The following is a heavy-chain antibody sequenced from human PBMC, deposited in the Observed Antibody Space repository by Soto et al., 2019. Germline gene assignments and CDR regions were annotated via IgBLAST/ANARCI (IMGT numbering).Heavy chain of an antibody. CDR3: ARTLGSIAARGGWFDP. D-gene: IGHD6-6*01. J-gene: IGHJ5*02. CDR2: IYYSGST. Sequence: QLQLQESGPGLVKPSETLSLTCTVSGGSISSSSYYWGWIRQPPGKGLEWIGSIYYSGSTYYNPSLKSRVTISLDTYKDQCSLKLSSVTAADTAVYYCARTLGSIAARGGWFDPWGQGTLVTVSS. V-gene: IGHV4-39*01. CDR1: GGSISSSSYY.